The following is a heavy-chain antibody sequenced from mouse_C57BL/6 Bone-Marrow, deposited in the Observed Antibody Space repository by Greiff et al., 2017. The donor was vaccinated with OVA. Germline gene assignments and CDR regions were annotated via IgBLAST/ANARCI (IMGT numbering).Heavy chain of an antibody. CDR1: GYTFTSYG. J-gene: IGHJ2*01. CDR2: IYPRSGNT. Sequence: VKLVESGAELARPGASVKLSCKASGYTFTSYGISWVKQRTGQGLEWIGEIYPRSGNTYYNEKFKGKATLTADKSSSTAYMELRSLTSEDSAVYFCARLHYYGSRYFDYWGQGTTLTVSS. D-gene: IGHD1-1*01. CDR3: ARLHYYGSRYFDY. V-gene: IGHV1-81*01.